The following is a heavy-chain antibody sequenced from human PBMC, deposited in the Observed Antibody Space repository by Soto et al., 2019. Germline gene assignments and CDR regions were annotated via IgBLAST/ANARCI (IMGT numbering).Heavy chain of an antibody. D-gene: IGHD3-16*01. V-gene: IGHV3-7*01. J-gene: IGHJ4*02. Sequence: GRSLRLSCAASGFTFSSYSMNWVRQAQGKGLEWVANIKQDGSKKYYVDSVKGRFTISRDNAKNSLYLQMNSLRAEDTAVYYCASDHFKYAYFDYWGQGTLVTVSS. CDR2: IKQDGSKK. CDR1: GFTFSSYS. CDR3: ASDHFKYAYFDY.